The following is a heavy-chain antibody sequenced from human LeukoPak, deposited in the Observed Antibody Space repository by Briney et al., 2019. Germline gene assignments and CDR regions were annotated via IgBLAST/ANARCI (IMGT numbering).Heavy chain of an antibody. CDR1: GGSFSGYY. CDR3: ARVREGSSWSTFDY. J-gene: IGHJ4*02. Sequence: SETLSLTCAVYGGSFSGYYWSWIRQPPGKGLQWIGSIYSSGSTNYNPSLKSRPTISADTSKNQLSLKLSSVTAADTAVYYCARVREGSSWSTFDYWGQGTPVTVSS. V-gene: IGHV4-34*11. D-gene: IGHD6-13*01. CDR2: IYSSGST.